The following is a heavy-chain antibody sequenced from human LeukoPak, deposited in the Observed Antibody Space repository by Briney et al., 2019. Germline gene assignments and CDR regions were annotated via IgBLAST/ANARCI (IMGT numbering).Heavy chain of an antibody. Sequence: ASVKVSCKASGYTFTGYYMHWERQAPGQGLEWMGWINPNSGGTNYAQKFQGRVTMTRDTSISTAYMELSRLRSDDTAVYYCAREQITGTSGLLGMDVWGKGTTVTVSS. CDR3: AREQITGTSGLLGMDV. CDR1: GYTFTGYY. CDR2: INPNSGGT. D-gene: IGHD1-7*01. V-gene: IGHV1-2*02. J-gene: IGHJ6*03.